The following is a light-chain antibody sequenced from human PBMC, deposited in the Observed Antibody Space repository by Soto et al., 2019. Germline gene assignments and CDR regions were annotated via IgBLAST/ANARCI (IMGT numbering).Light chain of an antibody. CDR3: QQFYNTPYT. CDR2: WAS. V-gene: IGKV4-1*01. CDR1: QTLLYSSNNKNY. J-gene: IGKJ2*01. Sequence: DIVMTQSPDSLAVSLGERATINCKSSQTLLYSSNNKNYLVWYQHKPGQPPKLLISWASTRESGVPDRFSGSGSGTDFTLTISSLQAEDVAVYYCQQFYNTPYTFCQGTKLEIK.